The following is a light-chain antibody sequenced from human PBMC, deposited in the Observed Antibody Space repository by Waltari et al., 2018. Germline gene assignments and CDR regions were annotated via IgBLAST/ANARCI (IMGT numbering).Light chain of an antibody. CDR3: CSYGGSSTFVI. Sequence: QSALPQPASVSGSAGQSITISSTGTSTDVGRFNLSSPYQQHPNKAPKLMNYQVSKRPSGLSNRFSGSKSGNTASLTISGLQAEDEAEYYCCSYGGSSTFVIFGGGTKLTVL. CDR2: QVS. J-gene: IGLJ2*01. V-gene: IGLV2-23*02. CDR1: STDVGRFNL.